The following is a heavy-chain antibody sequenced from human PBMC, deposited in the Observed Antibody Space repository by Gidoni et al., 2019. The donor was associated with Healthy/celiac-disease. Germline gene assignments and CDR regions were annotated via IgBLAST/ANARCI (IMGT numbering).Heavy chain of an antibody. CDR3: ARDLTGVGDGYNVDY. CDR1: GFTFSSYA. CDR2: ISYDGSNK. J-gene: IGHJ4*02. Sequence: QVQRVESGGGVGQPGSSLRLSCAASGFTFSSYAMHWVRQAPGKGLEWVAVISYDGSNKYYADSVKGRFTISRDNSKNTLYLQMNSLRAEDTAVYYCARDLTGVGDGYNVDYWGQGTLVTVSS. V-gene: IGHV3-30-3*01. D-gene: IGHD1-26*01.